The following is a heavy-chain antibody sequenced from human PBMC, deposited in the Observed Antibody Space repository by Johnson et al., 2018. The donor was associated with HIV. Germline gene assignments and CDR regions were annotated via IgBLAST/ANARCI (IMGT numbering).Heavy chain of an antibody. CDR3: AKDAYDYGDYGAFDI. CDR1: GFTFSSYG. V-gene: IGHV3-30*02. D-gene: IGHD4-17*01. Sequence: QVQVVESGGGVVQPGRSLRLSCAASGFTFSSYGMHWVRQAPGKGLEWGAFLRYDGSNKYYADSVKGRFTISRDNSKNTLYLQMNSLRAEDTAVYYCAKDAYDYGDYGAFDIWGQGTMVTVSS. CDR2: LRYDGSNK. J-gene: IGHJ3*02.